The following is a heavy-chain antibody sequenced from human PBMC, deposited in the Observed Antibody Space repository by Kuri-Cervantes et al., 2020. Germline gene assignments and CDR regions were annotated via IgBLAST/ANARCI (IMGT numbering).Heavy chain of an antibody. CDR1: GYTFTSYG. D-gene: IGHD2-2*01. J-gene: IGHJ4*02. CDR2: ISAYNGNT. V-gene: IGHV1-18*01. CDR3: ARDDFVVVVVPAANRFDY. Sequence: ASVKVSCKASGYTFTSYGISWVRQAPGQGLEWMGWISAYNGNTNYAQKLQGRVTTTTDTSTSTAYMELRSLRSDDTAVYYCARDDFVVVVVPAANRFDYWGQGTLVTVSS.